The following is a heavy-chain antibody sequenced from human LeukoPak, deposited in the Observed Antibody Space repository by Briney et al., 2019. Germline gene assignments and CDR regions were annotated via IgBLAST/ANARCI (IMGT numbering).Heavy chain of an antibody. D-gene: IGHD3-9*01. Sequence: SQTLSLTCTVSGGSISSGGYYWSWIRQHPGKGLEWIGYIYYSGSTYYNPSLKSRVTISVDTSKNQFSLKLSSVTAADTAVYYCARVARGGYYDILTPPGSGRRLDPWGQGTLVTVSS. J-gene: IGHJ5*02. CDR3: ARVARGGYYDILTPPGSGRRLDP. CDR2: IYYSGST. CDR1: GGSISSGGYY. V-gene: IGHV4-31*03.